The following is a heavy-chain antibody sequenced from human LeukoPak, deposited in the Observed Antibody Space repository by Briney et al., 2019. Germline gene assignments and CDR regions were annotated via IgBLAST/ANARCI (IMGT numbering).Heavy chain of an antibody. CDR1: GGTFSSYA. Sequence: SVKVSCKGSGGTFSSYAISGVRQAPGQGLEWMGGIIPIFGTANYAQKFQGGVTSTADESTSTAYMELSSLRSEDTAVYYCARDSHDSSGYYYEAVDPSGQGTLVTVSS. D-gene: IGHD3-22*01. V-gene: IGHV1-69*01. CDR3: ARDSHDSSGYYYEAVDP. CDR2: IIPIFGTA. J-gene: IGHJ5*02.